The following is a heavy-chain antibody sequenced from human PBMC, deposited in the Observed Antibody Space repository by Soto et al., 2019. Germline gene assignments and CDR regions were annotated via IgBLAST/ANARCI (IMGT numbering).Heavy chain of an antibody. CDR1: GYTFTSYG. V-gene: IGHV1-18*01. J-gene: IGHJ6*02. Sequence: GASVKVSCKASGYTFTSYGISWVRQAPGQGLEWMGWISAYNGNTNYAQKLQGRVTMTTDTSTSTAYMELRSLRSDDTAVYYCARRITIFVVPHTREGPYYGMDVWGQGTTVTVSS. CDR2: ISAYNGNT. D-gene: IGHD3-3*01. CDR3: ARRITIFVVPHTREGPYYGMDV.